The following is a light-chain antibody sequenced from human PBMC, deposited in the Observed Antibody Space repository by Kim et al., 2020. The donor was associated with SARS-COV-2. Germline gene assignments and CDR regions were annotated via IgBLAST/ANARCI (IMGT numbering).Light chain of an antibody. V-gene: IGLV1-40*01. CDR3: QSYDSGLNWV. CDR2: GDN. Sequence: QSVLTQPPSVSGALGQRVTISCTGSGSNIGAGYDVYWYQQVPGTAPKLLIYGDNNRPSGVSDRFSGSKTGTSASLAITGLQAEDEADYYCQSYDSGLNWVFGGGTQLTVL. J-gene: IGLJ3*02. CDR1: GSNIGAGYD.